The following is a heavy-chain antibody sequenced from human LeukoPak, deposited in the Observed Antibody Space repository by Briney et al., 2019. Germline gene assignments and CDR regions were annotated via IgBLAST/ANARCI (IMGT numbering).Heavy chain of an antibody. V-gene: IGHV4-39*01. CDR2: IYYSGST. CDR3: ARRDGYYYMDV. Sequence: PSETLSLTCTVSGGSISSSSYYWGWIRQPPGKGLEWIGSIYYSGSTYYNPSLKSRVTISVDTSKNQFSLKLSSVTAADTAVYYCARRDGYYYMDVWGKGTTVTVSS. J-gene: IGHJ6*03. D-gene: IGHD2-21*02. CDR1: GGSISSSSYY.